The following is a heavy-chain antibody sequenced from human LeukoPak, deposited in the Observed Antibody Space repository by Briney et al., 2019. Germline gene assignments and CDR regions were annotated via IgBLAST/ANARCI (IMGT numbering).Heavy chain of an antibody. J-gene: IGHJ6*02. CDR2: IYPGDSDT. CDR3: ARGGTAVAGTDPLPDV. D-gene: IGHD6-19*01. CDR1: GYSFTSYW. V-gene: IGHV5-51*01. Sequence: GESLKISCKGSGYSFTSYWIGWVRQMPGKGLEWMGIIYPGDSDTRYSPSFQGQVTISADESISTAYLQWSSLKASDTAMYYCARGGTAVAGTDPLPDVWGQGTTVTVSS.